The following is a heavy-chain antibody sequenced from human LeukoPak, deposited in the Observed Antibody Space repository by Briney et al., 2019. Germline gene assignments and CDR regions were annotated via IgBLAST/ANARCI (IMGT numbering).Heavy chain of an antibody. J-gene: IGHJ4*02. D-gene: IGHD3-10*01. V-gene: IGHV4-39*07. CDR3: ARDLLYPYYGSGSYSYFDY. Sequence: PSETLSLTCTVSGGSISSSSYYWGWIRQPPGKGLEWIGSIYYSGSTYYNPSLKSRVTISVDTSKNQFSLKLSSVTAADTAVYYCARDLLYPYYGSGSYSYFDYWGQGTLVTVSS. CDR2: IYYSGST. CDR1: GGSISSSSYY.